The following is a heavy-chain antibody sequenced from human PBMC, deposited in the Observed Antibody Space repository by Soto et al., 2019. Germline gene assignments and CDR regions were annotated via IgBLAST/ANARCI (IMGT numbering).Heavy chain of an antibody. J-gene: IGHJ4*02. Sequence: QITLKESGPTLVKPTQTLTLTCTFSGFSLSTSGAGVGWIRQPPVKALEWLALIYWDDDKRYSPSLKSRLTITKDTSKNQVVLTMTHLDPVDTATYYCAHRQHGKGSPDYWGQGTLVTVSS. D-gene: IGHD3-10*01. CDR2: IYWDDDK. CDR3: AHRQHGKGSPDY. CDR1: GFSLSTSGAG. V-gene: IGHV2-5*02.